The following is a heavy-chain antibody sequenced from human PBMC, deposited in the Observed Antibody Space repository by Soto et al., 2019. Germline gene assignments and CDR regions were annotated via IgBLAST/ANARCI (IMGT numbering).Heavy chain of an antibody. V-gene: IGHV3-23*01. D-gene: IGHD6-19*01. J-gene: IGHJ4*02. CDR2: ISGSGDST. CDR3: AKDISGWEFVY. CDR1: GLTFSSYA. Sequence: EVELLESGGGLVQPGGSLRLSCAASGLTFSSYALIWVRQAPGKGLEWVSAISGSGDSTYYADSVKGRFTISRDNSKNTLYLQMNSLRAEDTAVYYCAKDISGWEFVYWGQGTLVTVSS.